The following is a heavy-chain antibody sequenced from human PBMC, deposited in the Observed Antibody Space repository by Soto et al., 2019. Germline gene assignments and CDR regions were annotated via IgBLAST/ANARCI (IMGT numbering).Heavy chain of an antibody. CDR2: IYYSGST. Sequence: SETLSLPCTVSGGSISSSSYYWGWIRQPPGKGLEWIGSIYYSGSTYYNPSLKSRVTISVDTSKNQFSLKLSSVTAADTAVYYCARTSYSGSYYIPGYYYYGMDVWGQGTTVTVSS. J-gene: IGHJ6*02. D-gene: IGHD3-10*01. CDR1: GGSISSSSYY. V-gene: IGHV4-39*01. CDR3: ARTSYSGSYYIPGYYYYGMDV.